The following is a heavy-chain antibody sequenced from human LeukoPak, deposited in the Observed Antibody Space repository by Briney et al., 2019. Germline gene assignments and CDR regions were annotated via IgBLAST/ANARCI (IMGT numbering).Heavy chain of an antibody. V-gene: IGHV3-23*01. Sequence: GGSLRLSCTASGFTFGDYAMSWVRQAPGKGLEWVSAISGSGGSTYYADSVKGRFTISRDNSKNTLYLQMNSLRAEDTAVYYCAKSREVVAATPFDYWGQGTLVTVSS. CDR3: AKSREVVAATPFDY. CDR2: ISGSGGST. J-gene: IGHJ4*02. CDR1: GFTFGDYA. D-gene: IGHD2-15*01.